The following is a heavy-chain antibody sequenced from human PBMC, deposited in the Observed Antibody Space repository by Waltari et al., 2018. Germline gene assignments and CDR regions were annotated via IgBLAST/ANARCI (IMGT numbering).Heavy chain of an antibody. CDR1: GYTFTSYD. CDR3: ARDERLTTVTSPDPPFDY. Sequence: QVQLVQSGAEVKKPGSSVKVSCKASGYTFTSYDINWVRQATGQGLEWMGWMNPNSGNTGYAQKFQGRVTITADKSTSTAYMELSSLRSEDTAVYYCARDERLTTVTSPDPPFDYWGQGTLVTVSS. V-gene: IGHV1-8*03. CDR2: MNPNSGNT. J-gene: IGHJ4*02. D-gene: IGHD4-17*01.